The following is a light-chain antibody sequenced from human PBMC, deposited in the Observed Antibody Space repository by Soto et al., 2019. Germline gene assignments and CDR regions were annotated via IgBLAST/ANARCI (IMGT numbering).Light chain of an antibody. CDR2: NVT. CDR1: SSDVGDYNF. J-gene: IGLJ2*01. Sequence: QSVLTQPASVSGSPGQSITISCTGTSSDVGDYNFVSWYQQHPGKAPKFMIYNVTDRPSGISNRFSGSKSGNTASLNISGRRPEDEADYYCISYASTSPHVVFGGGTKVTVL. CDR3: ISYASTSPHVV. V-gene: IGLV2-14*01.